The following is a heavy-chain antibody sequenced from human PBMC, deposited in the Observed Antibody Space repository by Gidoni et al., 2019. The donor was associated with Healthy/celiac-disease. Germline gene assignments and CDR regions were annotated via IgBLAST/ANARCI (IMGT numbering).Heavy chain of an antibody. V-gene: IGHV2-5*02. Sequence: QITLKESGPTLVKPTQTITLTCTFSGVSLSTSGVGVGWNRQHPGKALEWLDLIYWDDDKRDSPSLKSSFTITKDTSKNQVVLTMTNMDPVDTAKYYCAHRREGGGVEYYDFWSGYYRMNYFDYWGQGTLVTVSS. CDR1: GVSLSTSGVG. D-gene: IGHD3-3*01. J-gene: IGHJ4*02. CDR3: AHRREGGGVEYYDFWSGYYRMNYFDY. CDR2: IYWDDDK.